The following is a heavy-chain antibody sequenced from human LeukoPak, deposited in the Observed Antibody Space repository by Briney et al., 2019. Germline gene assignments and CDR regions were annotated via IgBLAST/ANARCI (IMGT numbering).Heavy chain of an antibody. CDR3: ARVESGWYDYYYGMDV. D-gene: IGHD6-19*01. J-gene: IGHJ6*02. V-gene: IGHV1-3*01. CDR2: INAGNGNT. CDR1: GYTFTSYA. Sequence: ASVKVSCKASGYTFTSYAMHWVRQAPGQRLEWMGWINAGNGNTKYSQKFRGRVTITRDTSASTAYMELSSLRSEDTAVYYCARVESGWYDYYYGMDVWGQGTTVTVSS.